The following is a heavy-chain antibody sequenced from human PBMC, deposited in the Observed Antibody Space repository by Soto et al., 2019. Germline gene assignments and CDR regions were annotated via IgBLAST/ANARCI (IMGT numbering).Heavy chain of an antibody. Sequence: QVQLVESGGGVVQPVRSLRLSCAASGFPFTSYGMHWVREGPDKGLEWVAIISYDGSDKYYADSVKGRFTISRDNSKNTLYLQMNSLRPEDTALYYCVGGQYYFDYRGQGTLVIVSS. V-gene: IGHV3-30*03. CDR3: VGGQYYFDY. CDR1: GFPFTSYG. CDR2: ISYDGSDK. J-gene: IGHJ4*02. D-gene: IGHD3-10*01.